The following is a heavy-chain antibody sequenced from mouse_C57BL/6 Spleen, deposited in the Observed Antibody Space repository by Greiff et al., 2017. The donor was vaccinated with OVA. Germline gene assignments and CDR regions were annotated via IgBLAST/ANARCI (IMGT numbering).Heavy chain of an antibody. J-gene: IGHJ3*01. CDR1: GFTFSSYG. CDR3: ARVGLYDYFAY. Sequence: EVKLVESGGDLVKPGGSLKLSCAASGFTFSSYGMSWVRQTPDKRLEWVATISSGGSYTYYPDSVKGRFTISRDNAKNTLYLQMSSLKSEDTAMYYCARVGLYDYFAYWGQGTLVTVSA. V-gene: IGHV5-6*01. CDR2: ISSGGSYT. D-gene: IGHD2-4*01.